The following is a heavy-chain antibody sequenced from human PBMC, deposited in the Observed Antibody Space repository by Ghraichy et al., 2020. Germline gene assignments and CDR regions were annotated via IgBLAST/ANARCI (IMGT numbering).Heavy chain of an antibody. Sequence: GESLNISCAASRFTFSNYEMNWVRQAPGKGLEWVSHISSSGNTVYYADSVKGRFTISRDNAKNSLYLLMNSLRAEDTAVYYCARYYFGSGSSWFDPWGQGTLVTVSS. CDR1: RFTFSNYE. CDR2: ISSSGNTV. V-gene: IGHV3-48*03. D-gene: IGHD3-10*01. J-gene: IGHJ5*02. CDR3: ARYYFGSGSSWFDP.